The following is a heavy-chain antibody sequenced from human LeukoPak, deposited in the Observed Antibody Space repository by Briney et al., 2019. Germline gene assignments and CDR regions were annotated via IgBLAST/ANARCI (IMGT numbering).Heavy chain of an antibody. J-gene: IGHJ4*02. D-gene: IGHD3-16*01. CDR1: GFTFSSYW. V-gene: IGHV3-7*01. CDR3: ARDLFTEGEDY. Sequence: GGSLRLSCTASGFTFSSYWMSWVRQAPGKGLEWVANINEHGGDMYYVGSVKGRFTISRDNAKNSLYLQMNSLRADDTAVYYCARDLFTEGEDYWGQGTLVTVSS. CDR2: INEHGGDM.